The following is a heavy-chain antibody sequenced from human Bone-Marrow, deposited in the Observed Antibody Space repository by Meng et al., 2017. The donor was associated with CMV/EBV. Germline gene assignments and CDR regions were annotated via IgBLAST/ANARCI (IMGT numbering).Heavy chain of an antibody. CDR2: TSSSSNYI. CDR1: GFNCSKYR. J-gene: IGHJ4*02. CDR3: ARGEFDGYNLVGPLNS. D-gene: IGHD5-24*01. Sequence: FVNTGGAVRLSCVDSGFNCSKYRINWVRQTAGNGLECVSSTSSSSNYIYYAELLRGRFTISRDNAKTSLYLQMNSLRAEDTATYYCARGEFDGYNLVGPLNSWGQGTLVTVSS. V-gene: IGHV3-21*01.